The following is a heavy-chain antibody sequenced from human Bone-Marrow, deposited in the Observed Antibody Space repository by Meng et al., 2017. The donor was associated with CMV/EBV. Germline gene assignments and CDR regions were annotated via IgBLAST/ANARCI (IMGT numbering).Heavy chain of an antibody. D-gene: IGHD6-13*01. V-gene: IGHV4-34*01. CDR2: INHSGST. J-gene: IGHJ4*02. CDR3: ARQTHYSTQVY. CDR1: GGSFSGYY. Sequence: GSLRLSCAVYGGSFSGYYWSWIRQPPGKGLEWIGEINHSGSTNYNPSLKSRVTISVDTSKNQFSLKLSSVTAADTAVYYCARQTHYSTQVYWGQGTLVTVS.